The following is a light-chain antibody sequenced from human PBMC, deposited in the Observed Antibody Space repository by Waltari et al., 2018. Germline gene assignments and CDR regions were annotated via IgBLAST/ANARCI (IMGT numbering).Light chain of an antibody. Sequence: EIVLTQSPGTLSLSPGERATLSCRASQSVSSSSLAWYQQKPGQAPRLLIYGASSRATGIPDMFSGSGSGTDFTLTISRLGPEEFAVYYCQQYGSSPFTFGPGTKVDIK. CDR3: QQYGSSPFT. CDR2: GAS. V-gene: IGKV3-20*01. CDR1: QSVSSSS. J-gene: IGKJ3*01.